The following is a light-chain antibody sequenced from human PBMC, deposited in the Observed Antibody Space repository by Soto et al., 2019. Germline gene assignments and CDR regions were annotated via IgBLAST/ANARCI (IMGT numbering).Light chain of an antibody. J-gene: IGKJ1*01. CDR3: QQYNSEVT. CDR2: DAS. CDR1: QSISSW. V-gene: IGKV1-5*01. Sequence: DIQMTQSPSTLSASVGDRVTITCRASQSISSWLAWYQQKPGKAPKLLIYDASSLESGVPSRFSGSGSGTEFTLTISSLQPDDFATYYCQQYNSEVTFGQGTKVEIK.